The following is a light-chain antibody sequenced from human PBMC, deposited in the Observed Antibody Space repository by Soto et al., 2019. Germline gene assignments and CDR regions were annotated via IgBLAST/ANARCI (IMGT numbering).Light chain of an antibody. V-gene: IGLV1-44*01. CDR2: SNS. J-gene: IGLJ1*01. CDR3: SSWDDSLNGYV. CDR1: YSNVGSNT. Sequence: VLDQPPTAYVSSAQRVFMSFSVSYSNVGSNTVNWYQQLPGTAPQLVIYSNSHRPSGVPDRFSGSKSDTSASLAISGLQSEDEADYFCSSWDDSLNGYVFGTGTKVSV.